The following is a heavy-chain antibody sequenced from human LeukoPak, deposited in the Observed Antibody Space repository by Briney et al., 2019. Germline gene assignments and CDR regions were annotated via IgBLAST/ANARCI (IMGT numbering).Heavy chain of an antibody. Sequence: SETLSLTCTVSGGSINSSIYHWGWIRQPPGKGLEWIGNIYYTGSTYYNPSLKSRVTISQIPSKNQFSPTLKSLTVADTAVYYCARASSSTLAFDVWGQGTVVTASS. V-gene: IGHV4-39*07. CDR3: ARASSSTLAFDV. J-gene: IGHJ3*01. CDR2: IYYTGST. CDR1: GGSINSSIYH. D-gene: IGHD6-6*01.